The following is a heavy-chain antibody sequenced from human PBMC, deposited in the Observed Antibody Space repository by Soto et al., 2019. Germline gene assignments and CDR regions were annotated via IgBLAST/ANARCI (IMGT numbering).Heavy chain of an antibody. V-gene: IGHV4-31*11. D-gene: IGHD3-22*01. J-gene: IGHJ3*02. CDR2: IYYSGST. Sequence: ASETLSLTCAVSGGSISSGGYSWSWIRQHPGKGLEWIGYIYYSGSTYYNPSLKSRVTISVDTSKNQFSLKLSSVTAADTAVYYCARITITMIVGIWGQGTMVTVSS. CDR1: GGSISSGGYS. CDR3: ARITITMIVGI.